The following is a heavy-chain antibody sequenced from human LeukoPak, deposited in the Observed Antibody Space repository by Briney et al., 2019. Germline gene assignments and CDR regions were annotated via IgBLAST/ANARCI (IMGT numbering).Heavy chain of an antibody. CDR2: ISGYNGNT. CDR3: ARSGRGTYYYFDL. D-gene: IGHD5-12*01. J-gene: IGHJ4*02. Sequence: ASVKVSCKASGYTFTSYGISWVRQAPGQGLEWMGWISGYNGNTNYAQKFLGRVSMTADTSTSTAYMELRSLTSDDTAVYYCARSGRGTYYYFDLWGLGTLVTVSS. V-gene: IGHV1-18*01. CDR1: GYTFTSYG.